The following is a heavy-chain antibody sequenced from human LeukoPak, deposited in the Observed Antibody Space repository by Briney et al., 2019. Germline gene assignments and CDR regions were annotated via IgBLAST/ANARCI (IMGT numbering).Heavy chain of an antibody. V-gene: IGHV4-31*03. J-gene: IGHJ6*03. D-gene: IGHD2-2*01. CDR2: VYYSGST. CDR3: ARQYCSSTSCPGYYYYMDV. Sequence: SETLSLTCTVSGGSISSGGYYWSWIRQHPGKGLEWIGYVYYSGSTYYNPSLKSRVTISVDTSKNQFSLKLSSVTAADTAVYYCARQYCSSTSCPGYYYYMDVWGKGTTVTVSS. CDR1: GGSISSGGYY.